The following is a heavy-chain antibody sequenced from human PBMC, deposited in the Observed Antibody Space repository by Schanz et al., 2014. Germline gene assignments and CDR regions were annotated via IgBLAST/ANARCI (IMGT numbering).Heavy chain of an antibody. Sequence: QVHLVQSGAEVKEPGSSVKVSCKLSGGTFVTFFFTWVRQAPGQGPQWMGRISPLLGVANYAQEFQGRLTITADTSTSTAYMELSSLRSEDTAVYYCATCSGGTCHAKPVLDNWGQGTLVTVSS. CDR3: ATCSGGTCHAKPVLDN. V-gene: IGHV1-69*04. D-gene: IGHD2-15*01. J-gene: IGHJ4*02. CDR2: ISPLLGVA. CDR1: GGTFVTFF.